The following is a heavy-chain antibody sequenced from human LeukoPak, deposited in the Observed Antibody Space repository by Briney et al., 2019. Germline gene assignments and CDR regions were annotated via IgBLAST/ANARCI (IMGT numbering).Heavy chain of an antibody. Sequence: GGSLRLSCAASGFTFDDYAMHWVRQAPGKGLEWVSPISGDGGSTYYADSVKGRFTISRDNSKNSLYLQMNSLRTEDTALYYCAKDRRHGYNYNYFDYWGQGTLVTVSS. CDR2: ISGDGGST. D-gene: IGHD5-24*01. CDR1: GFTFDDYA. J-gene: IGHJ4*02. CDR3: AKDRRHGYNYNYFDY. V-gene: IGHV3-43*02.